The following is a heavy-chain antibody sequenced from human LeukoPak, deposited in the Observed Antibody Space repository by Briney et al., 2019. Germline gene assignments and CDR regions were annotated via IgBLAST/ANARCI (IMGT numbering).Heavy chain of an antibody. CDR3: ARLDALYCSSTSCRNLDY. J-gene: IGHJ4*02. CDR2: INHSGST. D-gene: IGHD2-2*01. CDR1: GGSFSGYY. Sequence: PSETLSLTCAVYGGSFSGYYWSWIRQPPGKGLEWIGEINHSGSTNYNPSLKSRVTISVDTSKNQFSLKLSSVTAADTAVYYCARLDALYCSSTSCRNLDYWGQGTLVTLSS. V-gene: IGHV4-34*01.